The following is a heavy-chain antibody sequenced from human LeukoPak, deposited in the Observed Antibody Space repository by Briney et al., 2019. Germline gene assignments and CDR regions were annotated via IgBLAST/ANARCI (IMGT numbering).Heavy chain of an antibody. CDR2: ISGGGGST. CDR3: AKGSGINHYHWIDP. V-gene: IGHV3-23*01. J-gene: IGHJ5*02. D-gene: IGHD1-14*01. Sequence: GGSLRLSCAASEFTFSNYAMNWVRQAPGEGLEWVSGISGGGGSTYYADSVKGWFTISRDNSKNTLYLQMDGLRAEDTALYYCAKGSGINHYHWIDPWGQGTLVTVSS. CDR1: EFTFSNYA.